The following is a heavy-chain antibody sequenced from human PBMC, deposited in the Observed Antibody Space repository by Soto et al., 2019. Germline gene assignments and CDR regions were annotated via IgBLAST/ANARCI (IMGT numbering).Heavy chain of an antibody. CDR3: AKDPPSGFAMENYFDY. D-gene: IGHD3-10*01. V-gene: IGHV3-23*01. Sequence: EVQLSGSGGGLVQPGGSLRLSCAASGFTFSSYAMSWVRQAPGKGLEWVSAISGSSTSTYYADSVKGRFTISRDNSKNTLYLQMNSLRAEDTAVYYCAKDPPSGFAMENYFDYWGQGTLVTVSS. CDR2: ISGSSTST. J-gene: IGHJ4*02. CDR1: GFTFSSYA.